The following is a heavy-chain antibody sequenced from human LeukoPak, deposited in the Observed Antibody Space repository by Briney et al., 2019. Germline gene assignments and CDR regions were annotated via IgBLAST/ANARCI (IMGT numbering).Heavy chain of an antibody. J-gene: IGHJ4*02. CDR2: IYPGDSDP. CDR1: GYPFTTYW. Sequence: GESLKISCKGSGYPFTTYWIGWVRQMPGKGLEWMVIIYPGDSDPRYSPSFQGQVTISADTSISTAYLQWSSLKASDSAMYYCVRHGLGSSWFGFDNWGQGTLVTVSS. V-gene: IGHV5-51*01. D-gene: IGHD6-13*01. CDR3: VRHGLGSSWFGFDN.